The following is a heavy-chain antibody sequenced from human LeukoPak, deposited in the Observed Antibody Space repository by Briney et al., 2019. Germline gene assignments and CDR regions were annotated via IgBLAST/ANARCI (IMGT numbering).Heavy chain of an antibody. CDR2: ISGSGTI. CDR1: GGYISSYY. Sequence: SETLSLTCTVSGGYISSYYWSWIRQPAGKGLEWIGRISGSGTITYNPALQSRLSISIDTSKNQFSLKLMSVTAADTAVYYCARDSGTTGEVKFDPWGQGTLVTVSS. V-gene: IGHV4-4*07. J-gene: IGHJ5*02. D-gene: IGHD3-10*01. CDR3: ARDSGTTGEVKFDP.